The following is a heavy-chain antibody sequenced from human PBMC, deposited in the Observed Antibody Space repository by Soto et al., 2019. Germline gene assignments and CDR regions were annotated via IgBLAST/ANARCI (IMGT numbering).Heavy chain of an antibody. Sequence: SVKVSCKASGFTFTSSAVQWVRQARGQRLEWIGWIVVGSGNTNYAQKFQERVTITRDMSTSTAYMELSSLRSEDTAVYYCARGVSKTYYDFWSGRLHNWFDPWGQGTLVTVSS. V-gene: IGHV1-58*01. CDR3: ARGVSKTYYDFWSGRLHNWFDP. D-gene: IGHD3-3*01. CDR1: GFTFTSSA. CDR2: IVVGSGNT. J-gene: IGHJ5*02.